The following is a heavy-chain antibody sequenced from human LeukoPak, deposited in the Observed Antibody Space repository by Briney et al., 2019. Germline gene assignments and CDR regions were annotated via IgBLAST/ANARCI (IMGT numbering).Heavy chain of an antibody. CDR2: IYYSGST. CDR3: ARDRGSYGYPSYFDY. CDR1: GGSISSYY. Sequence: SETLSLTCTVSGGSISSYYWSWIRQPPGKGLEWIGYIYYSGSTNYNPSLKSRVTISVDTSKNQFSLKLSSVTAADTAVYYCARDRGSYGYPSYFDYWGQGTLVTVSS. V-gene: IGHV4-59*12. J-gene: IGHJ4*02. D-gene: IGHD5-18*01.